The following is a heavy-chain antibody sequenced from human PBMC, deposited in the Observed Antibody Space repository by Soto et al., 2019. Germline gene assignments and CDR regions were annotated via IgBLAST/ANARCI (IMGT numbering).Heavy chain of an antibody. V-gene: IGHV1-69*06. J-gene: IGHJ5*02. D-gene: IGHD2-15*01. CDR2: IVPKFGTA. CDR1: GGIGSNYA. CDR3: AREMASGYSRTWFDP. Sequence: QEHLVQSGAEVKKPGSSVKVSCRASGGIGSNYAISWVRQAPGQGLEWMGGIVPKFGTANYAQSFKGRVTISVDKSTNSVYMELSSPRSQDTAIYYCAREMASGYSRTWFDPWGQGTLVTVSS.